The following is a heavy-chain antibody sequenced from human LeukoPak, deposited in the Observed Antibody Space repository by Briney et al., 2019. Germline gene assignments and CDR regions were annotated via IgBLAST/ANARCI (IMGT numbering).Heavy chain of an antibody. CDR1: GGSLSPYH. CDR3: ARAVSGRFDY. J-gene: IGHJ4*02. CDR2: IYYSGST. V-gene: IGHV4-59*08. D-gene: IGHD6-19*01. Sequence: PSETLSLTCTVSGGSLSPYHWGWIRQPPGKGLEWTGYIYYSGSTNYNPSLNSRVTISVDTSKNQFSLRLSSVTAADTAIYYCARAVSGRFDYWGQGTLVTVSS.